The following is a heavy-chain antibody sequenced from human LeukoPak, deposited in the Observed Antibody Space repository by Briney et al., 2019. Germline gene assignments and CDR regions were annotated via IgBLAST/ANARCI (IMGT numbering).Heavy chain of an antibody. V-gene: IGHV4-59*01. CDR2: IHYTGST. Sequence: SETLSLTCTVSGGAISSYYWSWIRQPPGKGLEWIGYIHYTGSTNYNPSLKSRITISEDTSKNLFSLKLSSVTAADTAVYYCARGPYSGTNYLGYWGQGTLVTVSS. CDR1: GGAISSYY. CDR3: ARGPYSGTNYLGY. D-gene: IGHD1-26*01. J-gene: IGHJ4*02.